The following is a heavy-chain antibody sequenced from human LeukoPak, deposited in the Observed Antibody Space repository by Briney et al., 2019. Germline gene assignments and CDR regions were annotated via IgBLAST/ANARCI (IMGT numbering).Heavy chain of an antibody. CDR3: AGYSYGNLGGDY. CDR2: IYYSGST. D-gene: IGHD5-18*01. V-gene: IGHV4-59*08. J-gene: IGHJ4*02. CDR1: GGSISSYY. Sequence: SETLSLTCTVSGGSISSYYWSWIRQPPGKGLEWIGYIYYSGSTNYNPSLKSRVTISVDTSKNQFSLKLSSVTAADTAVYYCAGYSYGNLGGDYWGQGTLVTVSS.